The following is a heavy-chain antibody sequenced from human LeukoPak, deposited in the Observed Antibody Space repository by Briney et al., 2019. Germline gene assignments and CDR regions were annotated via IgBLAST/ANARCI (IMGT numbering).Heavy chain of an antibody. CDR2: ISYDGSNK. D-gene: IGHD5-18*01. CDR3: AKEEYSYGNAFDI. Sequence: GGSLRLSCAASGFTFSGYGMHWVRQAPGKGLEWVAVISYDGSNKYYADSVKGRFTISRDNSENTLYLQMNSLRAGDTAVYYCAKEEYSYGNAFDIWGQGTMVTVSS. CDR1: GFTFSGYG. J-gene: IGHJ3*02. V-gene: IGHV3-30*18.